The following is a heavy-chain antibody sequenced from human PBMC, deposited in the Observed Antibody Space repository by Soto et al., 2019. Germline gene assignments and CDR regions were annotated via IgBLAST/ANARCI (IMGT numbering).Heavy chain of an antibody. Sequence: ASVKVSCKASGYTFTSYGISWVRQAPGQGLEWMGWISAYNGNTNYAQKLQGRVTMTTDTSTSTAYMELRSLRSDDPAVYYCARENYDILTGPTQYFQHWGQGTLVTVSS. CDR3: ARENYDILTGPTQYFQH. D-gene: IGHD3-9*01. J-gene: IGHJ1*01. V-gene: IGHV1-18*04. CDR2: ISAYNGNT. CDR1: GYTFTSYG.